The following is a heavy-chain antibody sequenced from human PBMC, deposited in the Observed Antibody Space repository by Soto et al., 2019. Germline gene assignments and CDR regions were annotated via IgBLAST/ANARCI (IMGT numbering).Heavy chain of an antibody. V-gene: IGHV3-30*18. CDR3: AKDEGYCSSTSWRSSFDY. Sequence: SGGSLRLSCAASGFTFSSYGMHWVRQAPGKGLEWVAVISYDGSNKYYADSVKGRFTISRDNSKNTLYLQMNSLRAEDTAVYYCAKDEGYCSSTSWRSSFDYWGQGTLVTVSS. CDR2: ISYDGSNK. CDR1: GFTFSSYG. J-gene: IGHJ4*02. D-gene: IGHD2-2*01.